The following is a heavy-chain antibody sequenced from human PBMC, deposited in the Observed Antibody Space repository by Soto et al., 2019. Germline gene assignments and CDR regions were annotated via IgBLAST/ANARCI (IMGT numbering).Heavy chain of an antibody. CDR2: INAGNGNT. CDR1: AYTFTIYA. J-gene: IGHJ5*02. CDR3: ARGYMGYLAWFDL. V-gene: IGHV1-3*01. D-gene: IGHD5-12*01. Sequence: ASVKVSCKASAYTFTIYAMHWVLRAPGQRLEWMGWINAGNGNTKYSQKFQGRVTITRDTSASTAYMELSSLRSEDTAVYYCARGYMGYLAWFDLWGQRTLVTVSS.